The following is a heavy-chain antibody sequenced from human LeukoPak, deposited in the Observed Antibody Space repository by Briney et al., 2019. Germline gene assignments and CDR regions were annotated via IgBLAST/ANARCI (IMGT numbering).Heavy chain of an antibody. D-gene: IGHD3-3*01. CDR1: GYTFTGYY. V-gene: IGHV1-2*02. CDR2: IIPNSGDT. J-gene: IGHJ5*02. CDR3: ATLDFWSGFFP. Sequence: GASVKVSCKASGYTFTGYYIHWVRQAPGQGLEWMGWIIPNSGDTNYAQKFQGRVTMTRDTSISTAYMELSRLRSEDTAVYYCATLDFWSGFFPWGQGTLVTVSS.